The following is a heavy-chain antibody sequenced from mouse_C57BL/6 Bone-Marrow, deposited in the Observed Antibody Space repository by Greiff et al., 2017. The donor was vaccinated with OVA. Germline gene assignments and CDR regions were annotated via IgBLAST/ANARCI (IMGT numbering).Heavy chain of an antibody. CDR2: INPSNGGT. CDR3: ARGESGETSWFAY. D-gene: IGHD2-13*01. V-gene: IGHV1-53*01. Sequence: QVQLKQSGTELVKPGASVKLSCKASGYTFTSYWMHWVKQRPGQGLEWIGNINPSNGGTNYNEKFKSKATLTVDKSSSTAYMQLSSLTSEDSAVYYCARGESGETSWFAYWGQGTLVTVSA. J-gene: IGHJ3*01. CDR1: GYTFTSYW.